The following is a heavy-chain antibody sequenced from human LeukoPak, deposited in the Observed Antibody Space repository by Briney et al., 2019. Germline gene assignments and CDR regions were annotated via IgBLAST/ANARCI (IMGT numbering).Heavy chain of an antibody. V-gene: IGHV4-39*07. Sequence: SETLSLTCTVSGGSISTSSYYWGWIRQPPGKGLEWIGSISYSGSTYYNPSLKSRATMSVDTSKNQFSLKLASVTAADTAVYYCVGLRDYYSYYYMDVWGKGTTVTVSS. CDR3: VGLRDYYSYYYMDV. CDR1: GGSISTSSYY. D-gene: IGHD2-15*01. J-gene: IGHJ6*03. CDR2: ISYSGST.